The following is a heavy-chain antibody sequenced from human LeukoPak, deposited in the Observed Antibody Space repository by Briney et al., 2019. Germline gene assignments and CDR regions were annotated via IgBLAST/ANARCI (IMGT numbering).Heavy chain of an antibody. CDR3: ARGRRGIAAAGAY. CDR2: ISYDGSNK. CDR1: GFTFSSYG. J-gene: IGHJ4*02. V-gene: IGHV3-30*03. Sequence: GRSLRLSCAASGFTFSSYGMRWVRQAPGKGLEWVAVISYDGSNKYYADSVKGRFTISRDNSKNTLYLQMNSLRAEDTAVYYCARGRRGIAAAGAYWGQGTLVTVSS. D-gene: IGHD6-13*01.